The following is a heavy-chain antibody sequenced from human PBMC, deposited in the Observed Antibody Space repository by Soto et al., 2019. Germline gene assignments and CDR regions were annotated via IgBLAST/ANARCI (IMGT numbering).Heavy chain of an antibody. CDR2: IKQDGSEK. Sequence: GGSLRLSCAASGFTFSSYWMSWVRQAPGKGLEWVANIKQDGSEKYYVDSVKGRFTISRDNAKNSQYLQMNSLKAEDTAVYYCATRGDFYDYIWGSYRYTVTPAYYYYMDVWGKGTTVTVSS. CDR1: GFTFSSYW. CDR3: ATRGDFYDYIWGSYRYTVTPAYYYYMDV. V-gene: IGHV3-7*01. D-gene: IGHD3-16*02. J-gene: IGHJ6*03.